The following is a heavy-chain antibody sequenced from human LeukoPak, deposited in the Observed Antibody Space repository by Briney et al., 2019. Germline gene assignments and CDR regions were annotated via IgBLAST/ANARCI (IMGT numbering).Heavy chain of an antibody. J-gene: IGHJ6*03. CDR3: ARVGPSLVRGLIRGGARYYYNYMDV. CDR2: ISYDGSNK. D-gene: IGHD3-10*01. Sequence: GRSLRLSCAASGFTFSSYAMNWVRQAPGKGLEWAALISYDGSNKYYADSVKGRFTISRDNSKNTLYLQMNSLRAEDTAVYYCARVGPSLVRGLIRGGARYYYNYMDVWGKGTTVTISS. CDR1: GFTFSSYA. V-gene: IGHV3-30*04.